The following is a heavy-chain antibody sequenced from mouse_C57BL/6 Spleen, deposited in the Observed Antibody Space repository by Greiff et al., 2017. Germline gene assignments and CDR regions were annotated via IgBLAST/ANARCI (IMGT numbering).Heavy chain of an antibody. CDR2: IYPGSGST. J-gene: IGHJ3*01. Sequence: QVQLQQPGAELVKPGASVKMSCKASGYTFTSYWITWVKPRPGQGLEWIGDIYPGSGSTNSNEKFKSTATLTVDTSSSTAYLQLSSLTSEDSAVYDCARVGIYYDYDVAYWGQGTLVTVSA. V-gene: IGHV1-55*01. D-gene: IGHD2-4*01. CDR1: GYTFTSYW. CDR3: ARVGIYYDYDVAY.